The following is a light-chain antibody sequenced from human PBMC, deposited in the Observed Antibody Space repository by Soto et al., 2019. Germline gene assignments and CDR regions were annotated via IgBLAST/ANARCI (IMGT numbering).Light chain of an antibody. CDR1: QSVTINY. CDR2: GAS. V-gene: IGKV3-20*01. J-gene: IGKJ2*01. Sequence: EIVLTQSPGTLSLSPGERGTLSCRASQSVTINYLAWYQHKPGQAPRLLIYGASSRATGIPDRFSGSGAGTDFALTISRLEPEDFPVYYCQQYGTSPRTFGQGTKLEIK. CDR3: QQYGTSPRT.